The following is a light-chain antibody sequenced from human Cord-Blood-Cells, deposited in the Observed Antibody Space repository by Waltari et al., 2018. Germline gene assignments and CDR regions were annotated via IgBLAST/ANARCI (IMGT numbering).Light chain of an antibody. V-gene: IGKV1-27*01. CDR1: QGISNY. Sequence: IQMTPSPSSLSASVGDRVSITCRASQGISNYLDWYQQKPGKVPKLLIYAASTLQSGVPSRFSGSGSGTDFTLTISSLQPEDVATYYCQKYNSAPWTFGQGTKVEIK. J-gene: IGKJ1*01. CDR3: QKYNSAPWT. CDR2: AAS.